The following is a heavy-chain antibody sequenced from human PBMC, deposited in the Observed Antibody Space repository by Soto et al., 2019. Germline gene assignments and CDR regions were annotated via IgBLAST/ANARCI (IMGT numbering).Heavy chain of an antibody. Sequence: ASVKVSCKASGYTFTSYDINWVRQATGQGLEWMGWMNPNSGNTGYAQKFQGRVTMTRNTSISTAYMELSSLRSEDTAVYYCARRSSSSGRSAFDIWGQGTMVTVSS. CDR1: GYTFTSYD. CDR3: ARRSSSSGRSAFDI. CDR2: MNPNSGNT. J-gene: IGHJ3*02. V-gene: IGHV1-8*01. D-gene: IGHD6-6*01.